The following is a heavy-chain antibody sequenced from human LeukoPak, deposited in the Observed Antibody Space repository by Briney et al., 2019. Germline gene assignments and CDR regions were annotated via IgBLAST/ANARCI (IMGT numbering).Heavy chain of an antibody. CDR1: GLAFKNYW. D-gene: IGHD6-19*01. J-gene: IGHJ4*02. V-gene: IGHV3-23*01. Sequence: GGSLRLSCLGTGLAFKNYWMTWVRQAPGKGLEWVSAISGSGGSTYYADSVKGRFTISRDNSKNTLYLQMNSLRAEDTAVYYCAKSSGWFDYFDYWGQGTLVTVSS. CDR3: AKSSGWFDYFDY. CDR2: ISGSGGST.